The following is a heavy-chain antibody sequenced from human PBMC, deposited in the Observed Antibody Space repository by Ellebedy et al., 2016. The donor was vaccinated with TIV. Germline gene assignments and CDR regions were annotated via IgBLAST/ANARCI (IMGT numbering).Heavy chain of an antibody. J-gene: IGHJ4*02. Sequence: AASVKVSCKTSGYTFNAYNIHWVRQAPGQGFEWLGIFSPGGGVTTYAQKLQGRVTMTSDTSTSTVYMELSSLRSEDTAVYYCARDQAEGRSSDYWGQGTLVTVSS. CDR2: FSPGGGVT. CDR1: GYTFNAYN. D-gene: IGHD6-13*01. CDR3: ARDQAEGRSSDY. V-gene: IGHV1-46*02.